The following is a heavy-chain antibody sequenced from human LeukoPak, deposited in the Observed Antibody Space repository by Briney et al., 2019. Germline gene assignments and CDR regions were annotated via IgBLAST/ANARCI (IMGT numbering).Heavy chain of an antibody. D-gene: IGHD2-15*01. CDR1: GFTFDDYG. CDR3: ARDLGQCSGGSCSYYFDY. CDR2: INWNGGST. Sequence: GGSLRLSCAASGFTFDDYGMSWVRHAPGKGLEWVSGINWNGGSTVYADSVKGRFTISRDNAKNSLYLQMNSLRAEDTALYYCARDLGQCSGGSCSYYFDYWGQGTLVTVSS. V-gene: IGHV3-20*04. J-gene: IGHJ4*02.